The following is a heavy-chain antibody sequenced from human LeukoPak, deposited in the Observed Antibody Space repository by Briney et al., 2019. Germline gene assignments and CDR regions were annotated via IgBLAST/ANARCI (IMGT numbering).Heavy chain of an antibody. V-gene: IGHV1-69*13. CDR2: IIPIFGTA. Sequence: SVKVSCKASGGTFSSYAISWVRQAPGQGLEWMGGIIPIFGTANYAQKFQGRVTITADESTSTAYVELSSLRSEDTAVYYCARGRVEYSSSSVDYWGQGTLVTVSS. CDR1: GGTFSSYA. D-gene: IGHD6-6*01. J-gene: IGHJ4*02. CDR3: ARGRVEYSSSSVDY.